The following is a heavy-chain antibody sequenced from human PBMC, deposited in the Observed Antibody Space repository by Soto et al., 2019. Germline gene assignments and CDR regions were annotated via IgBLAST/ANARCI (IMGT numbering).Heavy chain of an antibody. Sequence: EVQLVESGGGLVQPGGSLRLSCAASGFTFSSYEMNWVRQAPGKGLEGVSYISSSGSTIYYADSVKGRFTISRDNAKNSLYLQMNTLRSADTAVYYCARAPSYYDILSGYVSYSYYGMDVWGQGTTFTVSS. J-gene: IGHJ6*02. CDR3: ARAPSYYDILSGYVSYSYYGMDV. CDR2: ISSSGSTI. V-gene: IGHV3-48*03. CDR1: GFTFSSYE. D-gene: IGHD3-9*01.